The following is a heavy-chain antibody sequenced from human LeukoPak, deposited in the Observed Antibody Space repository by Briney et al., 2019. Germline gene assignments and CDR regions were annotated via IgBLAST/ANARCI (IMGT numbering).Heavy chain of an antibody. CDR2: ISRSGTII. V-gene: IGHV3-48*03. Sequence: PGGSLRLSCAASGFTFSGYEMNWVRQAPGKGLEWVSYISRSGTIISYADSVKGRFTISRDNAKNSLYLQMNSLRAEDTAVYYCATNNYWSFDYWGQGTLVTVSS. CDR1: GFTFSGYE. J-gene: IGHJ4*02. CDR3: ATNNYWSFDY. D-gene: IGHD1-1*01.